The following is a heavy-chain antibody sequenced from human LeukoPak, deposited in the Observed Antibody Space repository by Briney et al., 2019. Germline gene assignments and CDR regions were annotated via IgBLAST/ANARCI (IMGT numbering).Heavy chain of an antibody. V-gene: IGHV3-7*01. D-gene: IGHD6-13*01. CDR3: ARTGYSSSWYPFDY. CDR1: GFTFSDYW. J-gene: IGHJ4*02. Sequence: GGSLRLSCSASGFTFSDYWMSWVRQAPGKGLEWVANIKEDGSKKHHVDSVKGRFTISRDHGKNSLYLQMNSLRAEDTAVYYCARTGYSSSWYPFDYWGQGTLVTVSS. CDR2: IKEDGSKK.